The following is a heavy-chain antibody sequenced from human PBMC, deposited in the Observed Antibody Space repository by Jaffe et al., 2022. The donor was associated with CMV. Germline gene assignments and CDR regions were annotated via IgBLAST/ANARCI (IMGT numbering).Heavy chain of an antibody. V-gene: IGHV3-23*01. D-gene: IGHD2-15*01. CDR2: ISASGGST. CDR1: GFTFSSYA. Sequence: EVQLLESGGGLVQPGGSLRLSCAASGFTFSSYAMSWVRQAPGKGLEWVSAISASGGSTYYADSVKGRFTISRDNSKNTLYLQMDSLRAEDTAVYSCKILVGYCSGGFCSKGGATFDYWGQGTLVTVSS. CDR3: KILVGYCSGGFCSKGGATFDY. J-gene: IGHJ4*02.